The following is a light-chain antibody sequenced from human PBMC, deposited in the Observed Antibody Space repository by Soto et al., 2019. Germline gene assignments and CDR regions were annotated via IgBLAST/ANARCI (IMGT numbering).Light chain of an antibody. CDR1: QSVSSNY. CDR3: QQYGSSLKT. Sequence: EIVLTQFPGTLSLSPGERATLSCRASQSVSSNYLAWYQQRPGQPPNLLIFGASNRAPGIPDRFSGSGSGTDFTLNISRLEPEDFEVYYCQQYGSSLKTFGHGPKV. CDR2: GAS. J-gene: IGKJ1*01. V-gene: IGKV3-20*01.